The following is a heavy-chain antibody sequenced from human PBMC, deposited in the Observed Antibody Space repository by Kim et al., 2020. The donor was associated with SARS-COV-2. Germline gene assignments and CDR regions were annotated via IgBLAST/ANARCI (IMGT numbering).Heavy chain of an antibody. Sequence: GGSLRLSCAASGLSFSTYWMHWVRQAPGKGLVWVSRINSDGSRTTYADSVKGRFTISRDNAKNTLFLQMNGLRVEDTAVYYCARGYDREYFDYWGQGTLVTVSS. CDR3: ARGYDREYFDY. D-gene: IGHD3-22*01. J-gene: IGHJ4*02. CDR2: INSDGSRT. CDR1: GLSFSTYW. V-gene: IGHV3-74*01.